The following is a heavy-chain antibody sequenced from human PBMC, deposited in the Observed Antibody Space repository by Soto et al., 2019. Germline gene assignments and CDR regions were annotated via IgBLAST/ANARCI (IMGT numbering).Heavy chain of an antibody. CDR2: IYPGDSDT. CDR3: ARHRGDCSSTSCPGGSDV. D-gene: IGHD2-2*01. CDR1: GYSFTSYW. V-gene: IGHV5-51*01. J-gene: IGHJ6*04. Sequence: GESLKISCKGSGYSFTSYWIGWVRQMPGKGLEWMGIIYPGDSDTRYSPSFQGQVTISADKSISTAYLQWSSLKASDTAMYYCARHRGDCSSTSCPGGSDVWGKGTTVTVSS.